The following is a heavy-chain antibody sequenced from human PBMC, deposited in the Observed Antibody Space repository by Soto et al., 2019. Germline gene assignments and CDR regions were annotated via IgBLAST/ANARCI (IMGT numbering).Heavy chain of an antibody. J-gene: IGHJ4*02. CDR2: ISSGGTT. CDR3: ARHRYCNFPSLDY. V-gene: IGHV4-39*01. Sequence: QVRLQESGPGLVKPSETLSLTCTVSGDSISSSGHHWAWIRQAPGKGLEWVGTISSGGTTFYDLSVEGRVAISVDTSKNFFSLSLTSVTAADTAVYYCARHRYCNFPSLDYWGQGTLVTVSS. D-gene: IGHD1-26*01. CDR1: GDSISSSGHH.